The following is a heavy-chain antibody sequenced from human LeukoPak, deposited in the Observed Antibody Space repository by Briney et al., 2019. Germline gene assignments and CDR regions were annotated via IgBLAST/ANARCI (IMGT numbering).Heavy chain of an antibody. D-gene: IGHD2-2*01. CDR2: ISGSGGST. Sequence: GSLRLSCAASGFTFSSYAMSWVRQAPGKGLEWVSTISGSGGSTYYADSVKGRLTISRDNSKNTLYLQMNSLRAEDTAVYYCAKDRRYCSSTSCWNWFNPWGQGTLVTVSS. CDR1: GFTFSSYA. V-gene: IGHV3-23*01. CDR3: AKDRRYCSSTSCWNWFNP. J-gene: IGHJ5*02.